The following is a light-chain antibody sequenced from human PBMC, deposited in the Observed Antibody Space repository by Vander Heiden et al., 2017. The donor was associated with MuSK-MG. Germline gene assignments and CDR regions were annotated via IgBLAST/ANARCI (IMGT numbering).Light chain of an antibody. Sequence: IVMPQPPAILSVSPGERVILSCRASQSVSSSYSGYQQKTAQAPRSLIYGAATSATGVPARFSGSGAGTEFTPAIISLLSEDFAIYYCQQYNNWPLTFGQGTKVEFK. CDR2: GAA. CDR3: QQYNNWPLT. CDR1: QSVSSS. V-gene: IGKV3-15*01. J-gene: IGKJ1*01.